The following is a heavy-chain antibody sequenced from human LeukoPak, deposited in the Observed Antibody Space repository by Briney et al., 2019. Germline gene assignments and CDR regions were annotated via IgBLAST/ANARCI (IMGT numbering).Heavy chain of an antibody. V-gene: IGHV3-23*01. Sequence: GGTLRLSYAASGFNFSSYGMSWGRQAPGKGLEWVSAISGSGGSTYYADSVKGRFTISRDNSKNTLYLQMNSLRAEDTAVYYCAKRIQLWTHGFDYWGQGTLVTVSS. CDR3: AKRIQLWTHGFDY. CDR1: GFNFSSYG. J-gene: IGHJ4*02. CDR2: ISGSGGST. D-gene: IGHD5-18*01.